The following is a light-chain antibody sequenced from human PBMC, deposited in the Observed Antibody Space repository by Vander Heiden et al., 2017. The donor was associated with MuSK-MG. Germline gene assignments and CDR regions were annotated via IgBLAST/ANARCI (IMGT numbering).Light chain of an antibody. CDR1: QDISNY. J-gene: IGKJ2*01. Sequence: DIQMTQSPSSLSASVGDRVTITCQASQDISNYLNWYQQKPGKAPKLLIYDASNLETGVPSRFSGSGSGTDFTFTISSLQPEDIATYYCQQYDNLPRYTFGQGTKLEFK. CDR2: DAS. V-gene: IGKV1-33*01. CDR3: QQYDNLPRYT.